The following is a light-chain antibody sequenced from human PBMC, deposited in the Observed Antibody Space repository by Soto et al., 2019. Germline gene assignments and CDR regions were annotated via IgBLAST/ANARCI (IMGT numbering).Light chain of an antibody. J-gene: IGKJ3*01. V-gene: IGKV3-20*01. Sequence: EIVLTQSPGTLSLSPGERATLSCRASQSVSSSHLAWYQQKPGQAPRLLIYSASSRATGIPDRFSGSGSGTDFTLTISSLQPDDFATYYCQHYTLYSASFGPGTKVDIK. CDR1: QSVSSSH. CDR3: QHYTLYSAS. CDR2: SAS.